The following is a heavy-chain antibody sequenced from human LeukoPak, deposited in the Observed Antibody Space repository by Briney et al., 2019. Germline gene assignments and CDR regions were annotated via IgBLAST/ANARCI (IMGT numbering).Heavy chain of an antibody. CDR2: IDPSDSYT. J-gene: IGHJ4*02. V-gene: IGHV5-10-1*01. Sequence: HGGSLQISCQGSGDSFTSYWISWVRQVPGKGLEWMGRIDPSDSYTNYSPSFQGHVTISADKSISTAYLQWSSLKASDTAMYYCARPVHQTGTTLLDYWGQGTLVTVSS. CDR1: GDSFTSYW. D-gene: IGHD1-7*01. CDR3: ARPVHQTGTTLLDY.